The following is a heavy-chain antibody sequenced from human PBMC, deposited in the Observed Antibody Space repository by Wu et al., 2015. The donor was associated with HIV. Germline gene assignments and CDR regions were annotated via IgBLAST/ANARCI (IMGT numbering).Heavy chain of an antibody. Sequence: QVQLVQSGAEVKKPGSSVKVSCKASGGTFSSYAISWVRQAPGQGLEWMGGIIPIFGTANYAQKFQGRVTITTDESTSTAHMELSSLRSEDTAVYYCARAPDYGGNTGYYYYGMDVWGQGTTVTVSS. D-gene: IGHD4-23*01. CDR1: GGTFSSYA. J-gene: IGHJ6*02. CDR2: IIPIFGTA. CDR3: ARAPDYGGNTGYYYYGMDV. V-gene: IGHV1-69*05.